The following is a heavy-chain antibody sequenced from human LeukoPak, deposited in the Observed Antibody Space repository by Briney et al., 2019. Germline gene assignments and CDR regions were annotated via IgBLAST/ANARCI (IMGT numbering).Heavy chain of an antibody. Sequence: GGSLRLSCTASGFTFGDYAMSWVRQAPGKGLEWVGFIKSKAYGGTTEYAASVKGRFTISRDDSKSIAYLQMNSLKTEDTAVYYCTRVGDTAMEFDYRGQGTLVTVSS. CDR3: TRVGDTAMEFDY. D-gene: IGHD5-18*01. CDR2: IKSKAYGGTT. J-gene: IGHJ4*02. V-gene: IGHV3-49*04. CDR1: GFTFGDYA.